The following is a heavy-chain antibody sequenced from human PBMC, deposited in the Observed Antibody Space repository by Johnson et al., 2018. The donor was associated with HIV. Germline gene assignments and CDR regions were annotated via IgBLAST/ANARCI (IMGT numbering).Heavy chain of an antibody. V-gene: IGHV3-9*01. CDR3: ARVRLELGDAFDI. D-gene: IGHD1-7*01. Sequence: VQLVESGGGLVQPGRSLRLSCAASGFTFDDYAMHWVRQAPGKGLEWVSGISWNSGSIGYADSVKGRFTISRDNAKNSLYLQMNSLRAEDTAFYYCARVRLELGDAFDIWGQGTMVTVSS. CDR1: GFTFDDYA. CDR2: ISWNSGSI. J-gene: IGHJ3*02.